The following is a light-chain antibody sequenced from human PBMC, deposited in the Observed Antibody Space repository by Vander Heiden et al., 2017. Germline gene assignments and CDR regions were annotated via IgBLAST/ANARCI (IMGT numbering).Light chain of an antibody. CDR3: CSYAGSSTAV. J-gene: IGLJ2*01. CDR2: EGS. CDR1: SSDVGSYNL. V-gene: IGLV2-23*01. Sequence: QSALTQPAPVYAAPGQSITISCTGTSSDVGSYNLVAWYQQHPGKAPKLMIYEGSKRPSGVSNRFSGSKSGNTASLTISGLQAEDESDYYCCSYAGSSTAVFGGGTKLTVL.